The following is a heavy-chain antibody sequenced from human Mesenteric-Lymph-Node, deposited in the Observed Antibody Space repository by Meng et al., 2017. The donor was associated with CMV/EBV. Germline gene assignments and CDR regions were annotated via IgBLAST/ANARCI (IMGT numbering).Heavy chain of an antibody. CDR3: GRGGTRVVVAGLIDS. J-gene: IGHJ4*02. CDR2: ISIDGSST. D-gene: IGHD6-19*01. V-gene: IGHV3-74*01. Sequence: GGSLRLSCAASGFTFSSHWMHWVRQVPGKGLVWVSRISIDGSSTNYADSVKGRFTISRDNAKNMLYLQMNSLRAEDKGVYYCGRGGTRVVVAGLIDSWGQGTLVTVSS. CDR1: GFTFSSHW.